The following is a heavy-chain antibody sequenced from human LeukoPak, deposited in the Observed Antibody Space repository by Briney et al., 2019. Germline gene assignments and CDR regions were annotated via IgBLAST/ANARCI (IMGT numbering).Heavy chain of an antibody. J-gene: IGHJ4*02. V-gene: IGHV3-23*01. Sequence: GGSLRLSCAASGFTFSSYAMSWVRQAPGKGLEWVSAISGSGGSTYYADSVKGRFTISRDNSKNTLCLQTNSLRAEDTAVYYCARAPTVLVGYCSSSSCQADYWGQGTLVTVSS. CDR1: GFTFSSYA. CDR2: ISGSGGST. CDR3: ARAPTVLVGYCSSSSCQADY. D-gene: IGHD2-2*01.